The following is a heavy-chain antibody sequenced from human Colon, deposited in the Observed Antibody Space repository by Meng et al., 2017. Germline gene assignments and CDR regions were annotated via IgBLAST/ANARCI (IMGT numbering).Heavy chain of an antibody. CDR3: ARDILRYGSMTKWEH. D-gene: IGHD3-10*01. CDR1: GYNFISYG. J-gene: IGHJ4*02. CDR2: ISAYNGNT. Sequence: ASVTVSCKASGYNFISYGLTWVRQAPGQGLEWMGWISAYNGNTHYAQKFQGRVTMTTDTSTSTAYMELRSLISDDTPVYYCARDILRYGSMTKWEHWGQGTLVTVSS. V-gene: IGHV1-18*01.